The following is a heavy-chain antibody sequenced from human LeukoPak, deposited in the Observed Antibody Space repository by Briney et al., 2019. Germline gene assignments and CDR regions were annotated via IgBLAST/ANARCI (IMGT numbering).Heavy chain of an antibody. J-gene: IGHJ4*02. D-gene: IGHD6-6*01. CDR3: ARGGPFFSSSSSKEYYFDY. CDR2: ISLYNGNT. V-gene: IGHV1-18*01. Sequence: GASVKVSCKASGYDFINYGITWVRQAPGQGLEWMGWISLYNGNTDYKLQGRVTMTTDTSTSTAYMELRSLRSDDTAVYYCARGGPFFSSSSSKEYYFDYWGQGTLVTVSP. CDR1: GYDFINYG.